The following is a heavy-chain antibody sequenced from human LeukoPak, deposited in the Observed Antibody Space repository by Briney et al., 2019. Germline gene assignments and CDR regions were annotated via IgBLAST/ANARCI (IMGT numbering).Heavy chain of an antibody. V-gene: IGHV3-48*01. D-gene: IGHD2-15*01. J-gene: IGHJ5*02. CDR1: GFTFSSYS. Sequence: GGSLRLSCAASGFTFSSYSMNWVRQAPGKGLEWVSYISSSSSTIYYADSVKGRFTISRDNAKNSLYLQMNSLRAEDTAVYYCATHCSSSSCPWSQGTLVTVAS. CDR2: ISSSSSTI. CDR3: ATHCSSSSCP.